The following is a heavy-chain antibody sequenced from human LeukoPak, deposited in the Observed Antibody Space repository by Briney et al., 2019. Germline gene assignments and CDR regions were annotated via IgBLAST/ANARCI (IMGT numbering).Heavy chain of an antibody. D-gene: IGHD3-22*01. V-gene: IGHV4-59*01. CDR1: GGSISSYY. CDR2: IYYSGST. Sequence: SETLSLTCTVSGGSISSYYWSWIRQPPGKGLEWIGYIYYSGSTNYNPSLKSRVTISVDTSKNQFSLKLSSVTAADTAVYYCARDGDYYDSSGYCLDYWGQGTLVTVSS. J-gene: IGHJ4*02. CDR3: ARDGDYYDSSGYCLDY.